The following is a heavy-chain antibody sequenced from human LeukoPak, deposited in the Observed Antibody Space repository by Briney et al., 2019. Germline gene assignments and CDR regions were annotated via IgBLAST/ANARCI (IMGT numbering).Heavy chain of an antibody. CDR2: IYPGDSDT. CDR1: GYSFTSYW. J-gene: IGHJ4*02. V-gene: IGHV5-51*01. Sequence: GESLKISCKGSGYSFTSYWIGWVRPMPGKGLEWMGIIYPGDSDTRYSPSFQGQVTISADKSISTAYLQWSSLKASDTAMYYCARVILYGSGSYYYGDYWGQGTLVTVSS. CDR3: ARVILYGSGSYYYGDY. D-gene: IGHD3-10*01.